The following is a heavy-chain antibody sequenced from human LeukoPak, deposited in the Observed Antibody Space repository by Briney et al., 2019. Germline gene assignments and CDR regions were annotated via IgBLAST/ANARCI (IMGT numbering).Heavy chain of an antibody. CDR2: IYYSGST. D-gene: IGHD5-18*01. CDR3: ARNGYSGYLVY. J-gene: IGHJ4*02. V-gene: IGHV4-59*01. Sequence: KPSETLSLTCTVSGGSISSYYWSWIRQPPGKGLEWLGYIYYSGSTNYNPSLKSRVTIPVDTSKSRFSLKLSSVTAADTALYYWARNGYSGYLVYWGEGTLVTVSS. CDR1: GGSISSYY.